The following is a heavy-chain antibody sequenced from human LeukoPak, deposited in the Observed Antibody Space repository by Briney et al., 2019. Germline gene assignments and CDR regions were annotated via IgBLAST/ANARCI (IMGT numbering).Heavy chain of an antibody. J-gene: IGHJ6*01. CDR1: GFSLSTSGVP. Sequence: SGPTLVKPTQTLTLNCTFSGFSLSTSGVPVGWIRQPPGKALEWLALIYWDDHKRYSPSLKSRLTITKDTSKNQVVLTMTHMDPVDTATYYCTHAVTTSAYGLDVWGQGTTVTVSS. V-gene: IGHV2-5*02. CDR3: THAVTTSAYGLDV. D-gene: IGHD4-17*01. CDR2: IYWDDHK.